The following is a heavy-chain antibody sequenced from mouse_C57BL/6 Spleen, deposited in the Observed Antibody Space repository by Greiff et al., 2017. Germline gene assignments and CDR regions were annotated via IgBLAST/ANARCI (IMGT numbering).Heavy chain of an antibody. J-gene: IGHJ3*01. V-gene: IGHV5-12*01. CDR2: ISNGGGST. CDR1: GFTFSDYY. Sequence: EVKVVESGGGLVQPGGSLKLSCAASGFTFSDYYMYWVRQTPEKRLEWVAYISNGGGSTYYPDTVKGRFTISRDNAKNTLYLQMSRLKSEDTAMYYCARGYDYDGAWFAYWGQGTLVTVSA. D-gene: IGHD2-4*01. CDR3: ARGYDYDGAWFAY.